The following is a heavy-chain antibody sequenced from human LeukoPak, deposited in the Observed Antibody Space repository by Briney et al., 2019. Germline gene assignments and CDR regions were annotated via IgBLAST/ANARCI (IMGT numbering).Heavy chain of an antibody. J-gene: IGHJ4*02. CDR1: GYTFTGYY. V-gene: IGHV1-2*02. Sequence: GASVKVSCKASGYTFTGYYMHWVRQAPGQGLEWMGWIKPNSGGTNYAQKFQGRVTMTRDTSISTAYMELSRLRSDDTAVYYCARGGEKYSSGWGADYWGQGTLVTVSS. D-gene: IGHD6-25*01. CDR3: ARGGEKYSSGWGADY. CDR2: IKPNSGGT.